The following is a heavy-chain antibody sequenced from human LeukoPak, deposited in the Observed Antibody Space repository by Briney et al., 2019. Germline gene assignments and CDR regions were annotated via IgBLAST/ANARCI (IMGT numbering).Heavy chain of an antibody. CDR2: IYYSGST. V-gene: IGHV4-39*01. Sequence: PSETLSLTCTVSGGSISSYYWGWIRQPPGKGLEWIGSIYYSGSTYYNPSLKSRVTISVDTSKNQFSLKLSSVTAADTAVYYCARHTSISSWELLLLYYMDVWGKGTTVTVSS. CDR1: GGSISSYY. D-gene: IGHD1-26*01. CDR3: ARHTSISSWELLLLYYMDV. J-gene: IGHJ6*03.